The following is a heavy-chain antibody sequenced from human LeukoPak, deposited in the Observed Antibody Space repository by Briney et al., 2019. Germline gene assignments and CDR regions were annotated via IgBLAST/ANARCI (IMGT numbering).Heavy chain of an antibody. J-gene: IGHJ4*02. D-gene: IGHD3/OR15-3a*01. CDR1: GYTFTDYY. V-gene: IGHV1-2*06. CDR2: IDPDSGVT. CDR3: ARDQARTTTWYLYMNY. Sequence: EATVKVSCKASGYTFTDYYIHWVRQAPGQGLESMGRIDPDSGVTNSAQNFQGRVTMTRDTSITTAYMELSGLRSDDTAVYYCARDQARTTTWYLYMNYWGQGTLVTVSS.